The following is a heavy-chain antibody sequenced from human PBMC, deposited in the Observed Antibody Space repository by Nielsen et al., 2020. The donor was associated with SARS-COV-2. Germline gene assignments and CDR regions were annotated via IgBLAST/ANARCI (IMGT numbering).Heavy chain of an antibody. V-gene: IGHV4-39*02. CDR3: ARDGGYCSGGSCRGWYFDL. D-gene: IGHD2-15*01. CDR2: IYYSGST. CDR1: GGSISSSSYY. Sequence: LRLSCTVSGGSISSSSYYWGWIRQPPGKGLEWIGSIYYSGSTYYNPSLKSRVTISVDTSKNQFSLKLSSVTAADTAVYYCARDGGYCSGGSCRGWYFDLWGRGTLVTVSS. J-gene: IGHJ2*01.